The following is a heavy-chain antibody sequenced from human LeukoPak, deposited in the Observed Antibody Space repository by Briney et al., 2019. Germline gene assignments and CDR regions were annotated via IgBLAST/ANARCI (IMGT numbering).Heavy chain of an antibody. J-gene: IGHJ4*02. CDR2: INHSGST. Sequence: PSETLSLTCAVYGGSFSGYYWSWIRQPPGKGLEWIGEINHSGSTNYNPSLKSRVTISVDTSKNQFSLKLSSVTAADTAVYYCARGQDYYDSSGYYYRSDIDYWGQGTLVTVSS. CDR3: ARGQDYYDSSGYYYRSDIDY. D-gene: IGHD3-22*01. CDR1: GGSFSGYY. V-gene: IGHV4-34*01.